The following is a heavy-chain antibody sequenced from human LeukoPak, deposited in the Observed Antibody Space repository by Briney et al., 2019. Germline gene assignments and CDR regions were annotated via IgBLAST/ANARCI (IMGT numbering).Heavy chain of an antibody. J-gene: IGHJ4*02. CDR1: SGSIFNTNW. CDR3: ARSPTKRVPEDY. V-gene: IGHV4-4*02. Sequence: SETLSLTCTVSSGSIFNTNWWSWVRQPPGKGLEWIGQIFHSGSASYSPSLKSRVTISMDKSKNQISLRLTSVTAADTAVYYCARSPTKRVPEDYWGQGTLVTVSS. CDR2: IFHSGSA. D-gene: IGHD2-2*01.